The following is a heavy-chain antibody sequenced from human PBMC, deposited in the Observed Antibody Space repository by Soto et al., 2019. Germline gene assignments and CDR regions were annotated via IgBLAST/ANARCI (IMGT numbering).Heavy chain of an antibody. Sequence: QVQLQQWGAGLLKPSETLSLTCAVYGGSFSGYYWSWIRQPPGKGLEWIGEINHSGSTNYNPSLKSRVTISVDPSKNQFSLKLSSVTAADTAVYYCARVGHGSGKFVVYWGQGTLVTVSS. CDR1: GGSFSGYY. CDR2: INHSGST. D-gene: IGHD3-10*01. CDR3: ARVGHGSGKFVVY. V-gene: IGHV4-34*01. J-gene: IGHJ4*02.